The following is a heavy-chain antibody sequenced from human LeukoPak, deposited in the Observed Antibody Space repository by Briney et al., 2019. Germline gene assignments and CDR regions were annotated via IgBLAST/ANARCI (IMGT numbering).Heavy chain of an antibody. J-gene: IGHJ4*02. CDR2: INPSGGST. V-gene: IGHV1-46*01. CDR1: GYTFTSYY. Sequence: ASVKVSCKASGYTFTSYYMHWMRQAPGQGLEWMGIINPSGGSTSYAQKFQGRVTMTRDTSTSTVYMELSSLRSEDTAVYYCARDDSSGYTLQNWGQGTLVTVSS. D-gene: IGHD3-22*01. CDR3: ARDDSSGYTLQN.